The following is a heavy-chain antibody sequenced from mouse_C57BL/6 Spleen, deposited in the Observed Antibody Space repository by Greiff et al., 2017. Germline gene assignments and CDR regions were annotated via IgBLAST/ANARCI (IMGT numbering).Heavy chain of an antibody. J-gene: IGHJ2*01. D-gene: IGHD1-1*01. V-gene: IGHV1-64*01. CDR1: GYTFTSYW. Sequence: QVQLQQPGAELVKPGASVKLSCKASGYTFTSYWMHWVKQRPGPGLEWIGMIHPNSGSTNYNEKFKSKATLTVDKSSSTAYMQLSSLTSEDSAVYYCARITTVVATDYWGQGTTLTVSS. CDR3: ARITTVVATDY. CDR2: IHPNSGST.